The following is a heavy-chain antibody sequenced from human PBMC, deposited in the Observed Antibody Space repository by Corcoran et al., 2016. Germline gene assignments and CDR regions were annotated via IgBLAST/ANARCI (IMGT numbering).Heavy chain of an antibody. V-gene: IGHV1-18*01. Sequence: HVQLVQSGAEVKKPGASVKVSCKASGYTFTSYGISWVRQAPGQGLEWMGWISAYNGNTNYAQKLQGRVTMTTDTSTSTAYMELRSLRSDDTAVYYCARDEYIVATPWGYGMDVWGQGTTVTVSS. CDR3: ARDEYIVATPWGYGMDV. CDR1: GYTFTSYG. D-gene: IGHD5-12*01. J-gene: IGHJ6*02. CDR2: ISAYNGNT.